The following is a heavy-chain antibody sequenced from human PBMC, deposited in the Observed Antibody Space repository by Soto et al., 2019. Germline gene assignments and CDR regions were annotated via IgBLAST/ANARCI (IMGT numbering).Heavy chain of an antibody. Sequence: GASVKVSCKASGDTFTSYGISWVRQAPGQGLEWMGWISAYNGNTNYAQKLQGRVTMTTDTSTSTAYMELRSLRSDDTAVYYCASSSARMDAFDIWGQGPMVTVSS. D-gene: IGHD6-6*01. CDR2: ISAYNGNT. V-gene: IGHV1-18*01. J-gene: IGHJ3*02. CDR1: GDTFTSYG. CDR3: ASSSARMDAFDI.